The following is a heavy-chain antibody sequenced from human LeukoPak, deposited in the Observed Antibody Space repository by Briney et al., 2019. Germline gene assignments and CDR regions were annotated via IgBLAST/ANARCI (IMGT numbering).Heavy chain of an antibody. CDR3: VREILYCSGGSCYRGPFDN. Sequence: PSETLSLTCTVSNDSISSGDYYWNWIRQPPGKGLEWIGYTFHRGGTSYNPSLKSRILFSVDTSQNQFSLKLNSVTAADTAVYYCVREILYCSGGSCYRGPFDNWGQGTLVTVSA. D-gene: IGHD2-15*01. CDR2: TFHRGGT. V-gene: IGHV4-30-4*01. J-gene: IGHJ4*02. CDR1: NDSISSGDYY.